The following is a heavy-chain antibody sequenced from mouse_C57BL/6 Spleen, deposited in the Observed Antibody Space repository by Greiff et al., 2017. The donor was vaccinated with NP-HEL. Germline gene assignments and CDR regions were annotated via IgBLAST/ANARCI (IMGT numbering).Heavy chain of an antibody. J-gene: IGHJ2*01. CDR2: IDPEDGDT. V-gene: IGHV14-1*01. CDR1: GFNIKDYY. CDR3: TTWVTTVVARDY. Sequence: EVKLQESGAELVRPGASVKLSCTASGFNIKDYYMHWVKQRPEQGLEWIGRIDPEDGDTEYAPKFQGKATMTADTSSNTAYLQLSSLTSEDTAVYYCTTWVTTVVARDYWGQGTTLTVSS. D-gene: IGHD1-1*01.